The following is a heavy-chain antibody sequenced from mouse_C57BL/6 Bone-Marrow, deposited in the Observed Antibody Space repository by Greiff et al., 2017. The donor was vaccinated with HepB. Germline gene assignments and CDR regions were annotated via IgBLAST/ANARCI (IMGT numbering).Heavy chain of an antibody. Sequence: EVKLVESGGDLVKPGGSLKLSCAASGFTFSSYGMSWVRQTPDKRLEWVATISSGGSYTYYPDSVKGRFTISRDNAKNTLYLQMSSLKSEDTAMYYCARQKDYDYDEAYWGQGTLVTVSA. CDR2: ISSGGSYT. CDR3: ARQKDYDYDEAY. V-gene: IGHV5-6*02. CDR1: GFTFSSYG. J-gene: IGHJ3*01. D-gene: IGHD2-4*01.